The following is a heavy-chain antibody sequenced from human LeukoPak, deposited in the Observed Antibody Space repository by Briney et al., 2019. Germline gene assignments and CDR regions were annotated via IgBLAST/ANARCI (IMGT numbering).Heavy chain of an antibody. CDR1: GGSISSYY. CDR2: IYYSGST. V-gene: IGHV4-39*01. J-gene: IGHJ4*02. D-gene: IGHD3-22*01. Sequence: SETLSLTCTVSGGSISSYYWNWIRQPPGKGLEWIGSIYYSGSTYYNPSLKSRVTISVDTSKNQFSLKLSSVTAADTAVYYCARHSSSGYYRTPLDYWGQGTLVTVSS. CDR3: ARHSSSGYYRTPLDY.